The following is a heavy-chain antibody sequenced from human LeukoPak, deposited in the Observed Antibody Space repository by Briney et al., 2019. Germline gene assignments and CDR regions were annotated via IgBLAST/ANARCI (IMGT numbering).Heavy chain of an antibody. CDR3: LGDSNPNDDDDCGHWILVYG. Sequence: GGSLRLSCAASGFTFSSYWMNWVRQAPGKGLEWVANINQDGGEIFYVDSLRGRFTISRDNAENSFYLQINGLRADDTAVYYCLGDSNPNDDDDCGHWILVYG. CDR1: GFTFSSYW. D-gene: IGHD2-2*03. V-gene: IGHV3-7*04. CDR2: INQDGGEI. J-gene: IGHJ6*01.